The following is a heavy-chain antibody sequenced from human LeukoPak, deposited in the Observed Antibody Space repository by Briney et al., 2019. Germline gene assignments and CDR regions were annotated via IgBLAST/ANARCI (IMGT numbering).Heavy chain of an antibody. CDR2: FIPAGDR. CDR1: GFTFSSHD. CDR3: AKDGIDSGDPNGFDP. Sequence: GGSLTLSCAASGFTFSSHDMHWVRLAAGKGLEWVSGFIPAGDRYYAESVRGRFTISRENAKSSLYLQMNSLRVGDTAVYYCAKDGIDSGDPNGFDPWGQGTLVTVSS. J-gene: IGHJ5*02. V-gene: IGHV3-13*04. D-gene: IGHD3-10*01.